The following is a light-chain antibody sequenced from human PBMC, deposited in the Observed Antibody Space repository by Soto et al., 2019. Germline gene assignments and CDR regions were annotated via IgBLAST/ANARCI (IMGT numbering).Light chain of an antibody. V-gene: IGLV2-8*01. CDR1: SSDVGAYNF. CDR2: EVS. CDR3: SSYAGSTYV. Sequence: QPVLTQPPSASGSPGQSVTISCTGTSSDVGAYNFVSWYQQYSDKAPKLLIYEVSKRPSGVPDRFSGSKSGNTASLTVSGLQAEDEADYYCSSYAGSTYVFGTGTKLTVL. J-gene: IGLJ1*01.